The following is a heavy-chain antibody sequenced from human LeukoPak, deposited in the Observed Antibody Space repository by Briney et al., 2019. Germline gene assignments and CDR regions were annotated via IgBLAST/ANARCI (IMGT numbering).Heavy chain of an antibody. CDR3: ARVYRYGWTIDY. V-gene: IGHV4-59*01. D-gene: IGHD3-9*01. J-gene: IGHJ4*02. CDR1: GGSISSYY. CDR2: IYYSGST. Sequence: SETLSLTCTVSGGSISSYYWSWIRQPPGKGLEWIGYIYYSGSTNYNPSLKSRVTISVDTSKNQFSLKLSSVTAADTAVYYCARVYRYGWTIDYWGQGTLVTVSS.